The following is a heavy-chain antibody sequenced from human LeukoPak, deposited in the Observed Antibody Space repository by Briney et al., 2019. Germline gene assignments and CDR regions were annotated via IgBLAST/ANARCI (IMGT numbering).Heavy chain of an antibody. CDR2: ISAYNGNT. D-gene: IGHD6-19*01. Sequence: GASVKVSCKASGYTFTSYGISWVRQAPGQGLEWMGWISAYNGNTNYAQKLQGRVTMTTDTSTSTAYMELRSLRSDDTAVYYCARVVAVAGTYHRYYYYYGMDVWGQGTTVTVSS. CDR1: GYTFTSYG. CDR3: ARVVAVAGTYHRYYYYYGMDV. J-gene: IGHJ6*02. V-gene: IGHV1-18*01.